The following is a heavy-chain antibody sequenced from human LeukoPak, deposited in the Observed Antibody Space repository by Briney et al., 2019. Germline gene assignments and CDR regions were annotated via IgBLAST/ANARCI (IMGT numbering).Heavy chain of an antibody. CDR1: GGSIRDVSYY. CDR3: ARQVATIYHGFDV. V-gene: IGHV4-39*01. Sequence: PSETLSLTCSVSGGSIRDVSYYWALIRQPPGKGLEWIGRIYYSGSTYYNPSLQSRISMSVDTSRNQFSLNLRSVTAADSAIYCARQVATIYHGFDVWGQGTMITVSS. D-gene: IGHD5-24*01. J-gene: IGHJ3*01. CDR2: IYYSGST.